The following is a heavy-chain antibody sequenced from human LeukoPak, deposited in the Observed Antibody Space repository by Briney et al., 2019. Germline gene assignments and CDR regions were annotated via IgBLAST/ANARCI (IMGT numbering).Heavy chain of an antibody. CDR2: IIPILGIA. D-gene: IGHD3-9*01. CDR3: ARDLAHYDILTGSGEDFDY. V-gene: IGHV1-69*04. J-gene: IGHJ4*02. Sequence: ASVKVSCKASGGTFSSYAISWVRQAPGQGLEWMGRIIPILGIANYAQKFQGRVTITADKSTSTAYMELSSLRSEDTAAYYCARDLAHYDILTGSGEDFDYWGQGTLVTVSS. CDR1: GGTFSSYA.